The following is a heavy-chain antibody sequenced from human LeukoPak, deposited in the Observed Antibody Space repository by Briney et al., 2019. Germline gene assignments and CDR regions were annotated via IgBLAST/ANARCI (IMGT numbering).Heavy chain of an antibody. V-gene: IGHV4-39*01. D-gene: IGHD2-15*01. CDR3: ARHVRFQWSYNWFDP. J-gene: IGHJ5*02. CDR1: GGSISSSSYY. Sequence: SETLSLTCTVSGGSISSSSYYWGWIRQPPGKGLEWIGSIYYSGSTYYNPSLKSRVTISVDTSKNQFSLKLSSVTAADTAVYYCARHVRFQWSYNWFDPWGQGTLVTVSS. CDR2: IYYSGST.